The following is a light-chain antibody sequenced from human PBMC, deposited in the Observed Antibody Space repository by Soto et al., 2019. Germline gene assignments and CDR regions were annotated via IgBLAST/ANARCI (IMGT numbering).Light chain of an antibody. J-gene: IGLJ1*01. CDR1: SSDVGGYNS. CDR2: EVR. V-gene: IGLV2-14*01. Sequence: QSVLTQSASVSGSPGQSITISCTGTSSDVGGYNSVSWFQQHPGKAPRLMIYEVRNRPSGVSNRFSGSKSGNTASLTISGLQAEDEADYYCSSYKSNTTLVFGTGTKVTVL. CDR3: SSYKSNTTLV.